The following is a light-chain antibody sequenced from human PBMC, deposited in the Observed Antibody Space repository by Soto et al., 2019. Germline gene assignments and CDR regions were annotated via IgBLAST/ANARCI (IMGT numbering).Light chain of an antibody. CDR1: QSINSW. CDR2: KAS. V-gene: IGKV1-5*03. J-gene: IGKJ1*01. CDR3: QQYNSYLWT. Sequence: DFQRTQSPSTLSASVGDRVTITCRASQSINSWLAWYQQKPGKAPKLLIYKASNLESGVSSRFSGSGSGTEFTLTISSLQPDDFATYYCQQYNSYLWTCGQGTKVDIK.